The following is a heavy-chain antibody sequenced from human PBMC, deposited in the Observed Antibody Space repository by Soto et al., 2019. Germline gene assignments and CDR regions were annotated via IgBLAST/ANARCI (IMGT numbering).Heavy chain of an antibody. D-gene: IGHD3-22*01. CDR1: GFNFISYG. J-gene: IGHJ6*02. CDR2: IWYDGNNK. CDR3: ARATYYDESGYGLDV. Sequence: GSLRLSCTASGFNFISYGMHWVRQAPGKGLEWVAVIWYDGNNKYYIDSVKGRFTISRDNSKSTLYMQMNSLRAEDTAVYYCARATYYDESGYGLDVWGQGTTVTVSS. V-gene: IGHV3-33*01.